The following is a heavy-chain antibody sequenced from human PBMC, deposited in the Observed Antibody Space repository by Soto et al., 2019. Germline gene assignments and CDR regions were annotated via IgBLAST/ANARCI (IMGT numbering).Heavy chain of an antibody. CDR2: IYYSGST. D-gene: IGHD6-13*01. J-gene: IGHJ4*02. CDR3: ASCSNSWYADY. V-gene: IGHV4-39*01. Sequence: PSETLSLTCTVSGGSISSSNYYWGWIRQPPGKGLEWIGSIYYSGSTYYNPSLKSRVTISVDTSKNQFSLKLSSVTAADTAVYYCASCSNSWYADYWGQGTLVTVSS. CDR1: GGSISSSNYY.